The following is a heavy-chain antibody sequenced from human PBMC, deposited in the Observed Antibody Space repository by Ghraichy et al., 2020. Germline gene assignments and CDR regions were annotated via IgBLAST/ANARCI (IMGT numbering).Heavy chain of an antibody. J-gene: IGHJ5*02. V-gene: IGHV4-34*01. CDR3: ARGRGSYRNNWFDP. Sequence: SQTLSLTCAVYGGSFSGSYWSWIRQPPGKGLEWIGEINHSGSTNYNPSLKSRVTISVDTSKNQFSLKLSSVTAADTAVYYCARGRGSYRNNWFDPWGQGTLVTVSS. CDR2: INHSGST. CDR1: GGSFSGSY. D-gene: IGHD3-16*02.